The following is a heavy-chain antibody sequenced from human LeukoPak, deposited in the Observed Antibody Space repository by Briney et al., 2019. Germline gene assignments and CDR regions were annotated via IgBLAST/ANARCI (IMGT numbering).Heavy chain of an antibody. CDR3: ARDWFGNVDY. CDR1: GFTFGIYW. CDR2: IKQDGSEK. J-gene: IGHJ4*02. Sequence: GGSLRLSRAASGFTFGIYWMSWVRQAPRKGLEWVANIKQDGSEKYYVDSVKGRFTISRDNAENSLYLQMNSLRAEDTAVYYCARDWFGNVDYWGQGTLVTVSS. D-gene: IGHD3-10*01. V-gene: IGHV3-7*04.